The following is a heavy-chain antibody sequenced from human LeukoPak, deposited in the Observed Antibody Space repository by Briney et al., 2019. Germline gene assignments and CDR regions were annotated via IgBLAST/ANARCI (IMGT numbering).Heavy chain of an antibody. D-gene: IGHD2-2*02. CDR2: ISAYNGNT. Sequence: ASVKVSCKASGYTFTSYGISWVRQAPGQGLEWMGWISAYNGNTNYAQKLQGRVTMTTDTSTSTAYMELRSLRSDDTAVYYCAREALGYCSSTSCYNLYYYMDVWGKGTTVTVSS. J-gene: IGHJ6*03. CDR3: AREALGYCSSTSCYNLYYYMDV. V-gene: IGHV1-18*01. CDR1: GYTFTSYG.